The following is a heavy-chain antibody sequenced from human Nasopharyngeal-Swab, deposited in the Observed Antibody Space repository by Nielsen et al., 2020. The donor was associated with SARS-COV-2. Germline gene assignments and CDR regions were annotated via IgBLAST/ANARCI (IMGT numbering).Heavy chain of an antibody. V-gene: IGHV3-20*04. CDR2: INWNGGST. Sequence: SCAASGFTFDDYGISWVRQAPGKGLEWVSGINWNGGSTDYADSVKGRFTISRDNVKKSLFLQMNSLRAEDTALYFCAREPQYSGSLLLDYWGQGTVVTVSS. D-gene: IGHD1-26*01. J-gene: IGHJ4*02. CDR1: GFTFDDYG. CDR3: AREPQYSGSLLLDY.